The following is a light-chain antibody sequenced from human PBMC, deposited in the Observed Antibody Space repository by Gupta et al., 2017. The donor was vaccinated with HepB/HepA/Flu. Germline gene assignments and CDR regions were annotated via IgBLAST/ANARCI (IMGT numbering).Light chain of an antibody. J-gene: IGLJ3*02. V-gene: IGLV2-14*03. CDR3: CSHTDSDNCV. Sequence: QSALTQPASVSGSPGQSITISCTGTSSDVGSSNYVSWYQQHPGRAPKVIIYDVTNRPSGVSSRFSGSKSGNTASLTISGLQAEDEADYYCCSHTDSDNCVFGGGTKLTVL. CDR2: DVT. CDR1: SSDVGSSNY.